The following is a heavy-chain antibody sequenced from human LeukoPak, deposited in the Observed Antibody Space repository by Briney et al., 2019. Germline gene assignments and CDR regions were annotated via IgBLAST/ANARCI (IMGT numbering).Heavy chain of an antibody. J-gene: IGHJ3*02. CDR1: GYSISSGYY. D-gene: IGHD1-26*01. CDR3: ARPTYSGSYSGAFDI. V-gene: IGHV4-38-2*01. CDR2: IYHSGST. Sequence: SETLSLTCAVSGYSISSGYYWGWIRQPPGKGLEWIGIIYHSGSTYYNPSLKSRVTISVDTSKNQFSLKLSSVTAADTAVYYCARPTYSGSYSGAFDIWGQGTMVTVSS.